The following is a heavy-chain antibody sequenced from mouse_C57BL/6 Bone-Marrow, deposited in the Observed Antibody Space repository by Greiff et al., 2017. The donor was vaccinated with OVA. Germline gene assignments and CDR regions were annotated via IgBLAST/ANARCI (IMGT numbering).Heavy chain of an antibody. J-gene: IGHJ2*01. CDR1: GYTFTSYW. CDR2: IYPGSGST. V-gene: IGHV1-55*01. Sequence: QVQLQQPGAELVKPGASVKMSCKASGYTFTSYWITWVKQRPGQGLEWIGDIYPGSGSTNYNEKFKSKATLTVDTSSSTAYMQLSSLTSEDSAVYYCARYENYYGSCDYWGQGTTLTVSS. CDR3: ARYENYYGSCDY. D-gene: IGHD1-1*01.